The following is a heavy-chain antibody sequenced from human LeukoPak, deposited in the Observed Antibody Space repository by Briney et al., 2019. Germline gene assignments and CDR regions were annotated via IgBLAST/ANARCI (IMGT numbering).Heavy chain of an antibody. V-gene: IGHV3-73*01. D-gene: IGHD3-9*01. CDR3: AGDYNFLTGLNY. CDR2: IGRQGDSDAT. Sequence: GGSLKLSCAASGLTFSGSGIHWVRQASGKGLEWLGRIGRQGDSDATRYAASLKGKFTISRVDSRNTAYLQMNSLKTEDTAVYYCAGDYNFLTGLNYWGQGTLVIVSS. CDR1: GLTFSGSG. J-gene: IGHJ4*02.